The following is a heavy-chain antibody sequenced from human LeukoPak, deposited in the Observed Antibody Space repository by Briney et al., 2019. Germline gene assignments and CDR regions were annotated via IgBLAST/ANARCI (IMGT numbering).Heavy chain of an antibody. V-gene: IGHV1-69*13. J-gene: IGHJ4*02. CDR2: IIPIFGTA. D-gene: IGHD5-24*01. CDR3: AREGMATYHIDY. Sequence: SVKVSCKASGGTFSSCAISWVRQAPGQGLEWMGGIIPIFGTANYAQKFQGRVTITADESTSTAYMELSSLRSEDTAVYYCAREGMATYHIDYWGQGTLVTVSS. CDR1: GGTFSSCA.